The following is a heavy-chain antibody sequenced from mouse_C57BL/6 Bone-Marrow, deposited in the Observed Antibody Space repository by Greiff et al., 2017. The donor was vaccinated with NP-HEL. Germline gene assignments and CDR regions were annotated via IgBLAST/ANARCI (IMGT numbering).Heavy chain of an antibody. CDR1: GYSFTGYY. D-gene: IGHD2-4*01. CDR3: ARKDYDRVAWFAY. CDR2: INPSTGGT. Sequence: EVQLVESGPELVKPGASVKISCKASGYSFTGYYMNWVKQSPEKSLEWIGEINPSTGGTTYNQKFKAKATLTVDKSSSTAYMQLKSLTSEDSAVYYCARKDYDRVAWFAYWGQGTLVTVSA. J-gene: IGHJ3*01. V-gene: IGHV1-42*01.